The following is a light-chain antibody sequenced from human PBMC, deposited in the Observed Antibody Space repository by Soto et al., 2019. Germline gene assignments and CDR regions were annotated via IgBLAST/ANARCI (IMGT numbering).Light chain of an antibody. CDR1: SSNIGSDT. CDR2: SNN. J-gene: IGLJ3*02. CDR3: AAWDDSLNGWV. Sequence: QSVLTQPPSASGTPGQRVTISCSGSSSNIGSDTVNWYRQLPGTAPKLLIYSNNQRPSGVPDRFSGSKSGTSASLAISGLQSEDEADYYCAAWDDSLNGWVFGGWTKLTVL. V-gene: IGLV1-44*01.